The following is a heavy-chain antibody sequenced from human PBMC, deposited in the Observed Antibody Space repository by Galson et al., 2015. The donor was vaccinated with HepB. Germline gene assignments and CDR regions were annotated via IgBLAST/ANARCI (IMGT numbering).Heavy chain of an antibody. V-gene: IGHV4-34*01. D-gene: IGHD2-15*01. J-gene: IGHJ4*02. CDR3: ARRGGSRLTATFDY. Sequence: ETLSLTCGVFGGSFSGLYWTWIRQSPGKRLEWIGEINHIGGTDYNPSLKSRVTLSVDTSRKQFSLKLRSLSAADTAVYFCARRGGSRLTATFDYWGQGVLVTVSS. CDR1: GGSFSGLY. CDR2: INHIGGT.